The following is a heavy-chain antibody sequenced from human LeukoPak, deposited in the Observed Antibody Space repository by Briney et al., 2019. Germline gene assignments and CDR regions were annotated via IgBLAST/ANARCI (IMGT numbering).Heavy chain of an antibody. CDR2: ISSSSSTI. V-gene: IGHV3-48*04. D-gene: IGHD4-17*01. J-gene: IGHJ4*02. CDR1: GFTASSNY. CDR3: ASSEDAYGDRGGY. Sequence: GGSLRLSCAASGFTASSNYMSWVRQAPGKGLEWVSYISSSSSTIYYADSVKGRFTISRDNAKNSLYLQMNSLRAEDTAVYYCASSEDAYGDRGGYWGQGTLVTVSS.